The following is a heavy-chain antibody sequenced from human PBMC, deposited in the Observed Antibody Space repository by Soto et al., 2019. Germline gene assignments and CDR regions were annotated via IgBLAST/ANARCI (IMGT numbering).Heavy chain of an antibody. J-gene: IGHJ4*01. CDR2: INPKTGDT. V-gene: IGHV1-2*06. CDR1: GYTFTAYY. CDR3: ATSNQAPNGIDC. Sequence: ASVKVSCKASGYTFTAYYMYWVRQAPGQGLEWVGRINPKTGDTDYAPEFQGRVTMTRDTSISTAYMELSSLGSDDTAFYYCATSNQAPNGIDCWGHGTLVTFSS. D-gene: IGHD2-8*01.